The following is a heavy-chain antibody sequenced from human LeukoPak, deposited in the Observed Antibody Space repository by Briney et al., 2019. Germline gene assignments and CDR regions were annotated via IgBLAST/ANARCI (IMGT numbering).Heavy chain of an antibody. Sequence: GGFLRLSCAASGFTFSNFWMHWVRNAPGKGLVWVALIYGDGSFTRYADSVKGRFTISRDNAKNTVYLQMNSLRVEDTAVYYCARVYETNGYLYWGQGSLVTVPS. CDR2: IYGDGSFT. CDR1: GFTFSNFW. J-gene: IGHJ4*02. D-gene: IGHD3-22*01. V-gene: IGHV3-74*01. CDR3: ARVYETNGYLY.